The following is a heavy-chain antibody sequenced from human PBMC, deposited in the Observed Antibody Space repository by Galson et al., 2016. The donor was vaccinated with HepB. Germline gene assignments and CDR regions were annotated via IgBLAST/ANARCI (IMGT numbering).Heavy chain of an antibody. V-gene: IGHV6-1*01. CDR1: GDSVSSQSAA. Sequence: CAISGDSVSSQSAAWNWIRQSPSRGLEWLGRTYYRSKWYNDYAVAVKSRTTINTDTYKTQFSLQLNSVTPGYTDVYFCARGTTAYFDYWGQGTPVTVSS. J-gene: IGHJ4*02. D-gene: IGHD1-1*01. CDR2: TYYRSKWYN. CDR3: ARGTTAYFDY.